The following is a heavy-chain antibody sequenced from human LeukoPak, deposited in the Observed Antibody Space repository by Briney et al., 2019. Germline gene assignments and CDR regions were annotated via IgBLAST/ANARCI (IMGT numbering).Heavy chain of an antibody. V-gene: IGHV4-34*01. D-gene: IGHD3-9*01. CDR3: GREGIPYSPSPYYFDY. CDR2: INHSGST. CDR1: SGSLSDYF. J-gene: IGHJ4*02. Sequence: PSETLSLTCAVYSGSLSDYFWSWIRQSPGEGLEWIGKINHSGSTKYNPSLKSRVTISVDTSKNQFSLRLSSVTAADTAVYYCGREGIPYSPSPYYFDYWGQGTWSPSPQ.